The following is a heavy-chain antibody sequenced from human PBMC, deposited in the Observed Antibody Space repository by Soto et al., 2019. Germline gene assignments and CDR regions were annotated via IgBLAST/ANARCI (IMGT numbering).Heavy chain of an antibody. CDR2: INPNSGGT. J-gene: IGHJ5*02. CDR3: ARRGYCSGGSCPTTNNWFDP. D-gene: IGHD2-15*01. CDR1: GYTFTSYY. Sequence: ASVKVSCKASGYTFTSYYMHWVRQAPGQGLEWMGWINPNSGGTNYAQKLQGWVTMTRNTSISTAYMELSRLRSEDTAVYYCARRGYCSGGSCPTTNNWFDPWGQGTQVTVSS. V-gene: IGHV1-2*04.